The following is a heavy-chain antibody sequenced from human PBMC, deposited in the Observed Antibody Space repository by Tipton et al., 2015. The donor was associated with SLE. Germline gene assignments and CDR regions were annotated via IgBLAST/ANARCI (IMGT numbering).Heavy chain of an antibody. CDR2: ISYSGNT. CDR1: GGSISSHY. CDR3: ARARDGFDP. D-gene: IGHD5-24*01. V-gene: IGHV4-59*11. J-gene: IGHJ5*02. Sequence: TLSLTCTVSGGSISSHYWSWIRQPPGKGLEWIGYISYSGNTNYNPSLKSRVTISVDTAKKQFSLNLNSVTAADTAVYYCARARDGFDPWGQGTLVTVSS.